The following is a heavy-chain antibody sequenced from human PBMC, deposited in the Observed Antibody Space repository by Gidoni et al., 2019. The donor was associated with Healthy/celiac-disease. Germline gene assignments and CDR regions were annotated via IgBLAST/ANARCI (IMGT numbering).Heavy chain of an antibody. D-gene: IGHD6-13*01. CDR1: GVTFNNYA. V-gene: IGHV1-69*01. Sequence: VQLVQSEAEVKKPGSSVKVSCKASGVTFNNYAISWLRQAPGQGLEWMGGIITIFGTTNYAQKFQGRVTITADESTSTAYMALSNLRSEDTALYYCARIEGRGYLNWFDPWGQGTLVSVSS. CDR2: IITIFGTT. CDR3: ARIEGRGYLNWFDP. J-gene: IGHJ5*02.